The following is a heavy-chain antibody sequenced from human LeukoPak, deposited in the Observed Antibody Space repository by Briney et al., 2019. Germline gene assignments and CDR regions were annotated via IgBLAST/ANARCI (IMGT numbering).Heavy chain of an antibody. CDR3: ARGEDYYDSSGYYVHFDI. Sequence: TSVKVSCKTSGYSFTSQDMHWGSQAPGQSLEWMGCINPGNGDTKYSQKLQGRVAMTTDTSTSTAYMELRSLRSDDTAVYYCARGEDYYDSSGYYVHFDIWGQGTMVTVSS. CDR2: INPGNGDT. D-gene: IGHD3-22*01. J-gene: IGHJ3*02. CDR1: GYSFTSQD. V-gene: IGHV1-3*01.